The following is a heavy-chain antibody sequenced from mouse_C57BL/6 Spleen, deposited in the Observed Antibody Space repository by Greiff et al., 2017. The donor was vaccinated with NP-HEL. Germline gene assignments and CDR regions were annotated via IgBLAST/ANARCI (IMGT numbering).Heavy chain of an antibody. Sequence: EVQLVESGGGLVKPGGFLKLSCAASGFTFSDYGMHWVRQAPEKGLEWVAYISSGSSTIYYADTVKGRFTISRDNAKNTLFLQMTSLRSEDTAMYYCARGYYGSSYWYFDVWGTGTTVTVSS. CDR1: GFTFSDYG. CDR2: ISSGSSTI. D-gene: IGHD1-1*01. J-gene: IGHJ1*03. CDR3: ARGYYGSSYWYFDV. V-gene: IGHV5-17*01.